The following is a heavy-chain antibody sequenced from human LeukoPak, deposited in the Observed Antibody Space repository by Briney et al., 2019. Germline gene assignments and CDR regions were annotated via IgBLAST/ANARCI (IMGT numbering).Heavy chain of an antibody. CDR3: AKVRYCSGGSCDTIDY. J-gene: IGHJ4*02. CDR2: FSGDGGST. CDR1: GFTFDDYA. V-gene: IGHV3-43*02. Sequence: PGGSLRLSCAASGFTFDDYAMHWVRQAPGKGMEWVSLFSGDGGSTYYADSVKGRFTIYRDNSKNSLYLQMNSLRTEDTALYYCAKVRYCSGGSCDTIDYWGQGTLVSVSS. D-gene: IGHD2-15*01.